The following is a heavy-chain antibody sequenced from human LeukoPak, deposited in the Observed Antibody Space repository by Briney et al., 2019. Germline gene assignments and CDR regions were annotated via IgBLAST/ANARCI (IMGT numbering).Heavy chain of an antibody. J-gene: IGHJ4*02. CDR1: GFRFSSYD. CDR2: TSGGGGST. CDR3: AKDGTRYSTYYFDY. Sequence: PGGSLRLSCVGSGFRFSSYDMNWVRQAPGKGLEWVSATSGGGGSTHYADSVKGRFTISRDNSKNTLYLQMNSLRAEDTAVYYCAKDGTRYSTYYFDYWGQGTQVTVSS. D-gene: IGHD1-1*01. V-gene: IGHV3-23*01.